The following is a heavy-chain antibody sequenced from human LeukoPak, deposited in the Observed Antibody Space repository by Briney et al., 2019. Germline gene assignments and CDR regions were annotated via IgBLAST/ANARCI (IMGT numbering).Heavy chain of an antibody. CDR3: ASPNGLDYYDSSGYYFFGAFDI. CDR1: GFTFSSYA. D-gene: IGHD3-22*01. V-gene: IGHV3-23*01. Sequence: GGSLRLSCAASGFTFSSYAMSWVRQAPGKGLEWVSAISGSGGSTYYADSVKGRFTISRDNSKNTLYLQMNSLRAEDTAVYYCASPNGLDYYDSSGYYFFGAFDIWGQGTMVTVSS. CDR2: ISGSGGST. J-gene: IGHJ3*02.